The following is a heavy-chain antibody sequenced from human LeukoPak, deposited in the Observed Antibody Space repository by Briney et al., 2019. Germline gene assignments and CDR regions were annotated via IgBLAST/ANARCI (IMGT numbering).Heavy chain of an antibody. CDR3: ASTVVTLYYFDY. CDR1: GFNFRDSG. Sequence: GGSLRLSCAASGFNFRDSGMHWVRQAPGKGLEWVAVMWNDGITGKYADSVRGRFSVSRDNSKNTVYLQMDSLRADDTSVYYCASTVVTLYYFDYWGQGTLVTVSS. J-gene: IGHJ4*02. D-gene: IGHD4-23*01. V-gene: IGHV3-33*01. CDR2: MWNDGITG.